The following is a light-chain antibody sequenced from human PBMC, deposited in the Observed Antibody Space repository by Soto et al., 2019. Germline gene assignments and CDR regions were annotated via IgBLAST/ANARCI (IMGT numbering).Light chain of an antibody. CDR2: GAS. CDR3: QPYGSSPIFT. CDR1: QSVSSSY. V-gene: IGKV3-20*01. Sequence: EIVLTQSPGTLSLSPGERATLSCRASQSVSSSYLAWYQQKPGQAPRLLIYGASSRVTGIPDRFSGSGSGTDFTLTISRLEPEAFAVYYCQPYGSSPIFTFGPGTKVDI. J-gene: IGKJ3*01.